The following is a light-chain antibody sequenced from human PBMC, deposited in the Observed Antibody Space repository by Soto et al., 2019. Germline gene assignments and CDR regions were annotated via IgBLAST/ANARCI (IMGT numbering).Light chain of an antibody. CDR3: QQYGSSLIT. CDR1: QSVSSY. J-gene: IGKJ5*01. CDR2: DAS. V-gene: IGKV3-20*01. Sequence: EIVLTQSPATLSLSPGERATLSCRASQSVSSYLAWYQQKPGQAPRLLIYDASNTATGIPDRFSGSGSGTDFTLTISRLEPEDFAVYYCQQYGSSLITFGQGTRLEI.